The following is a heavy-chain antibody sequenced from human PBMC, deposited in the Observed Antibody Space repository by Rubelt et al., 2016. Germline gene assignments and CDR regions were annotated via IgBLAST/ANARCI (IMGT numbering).Heavy chain of an antibody. CDR2: IKQDGSEK. V-gene: IGHV3-7*03. D-gene: IGHD2-21*02. CDR1: GFTLSSYW. Sequence: EVQLLESGGGLVQPGGSLRLSCAASGFTLSSYWMSWVRQAPGKGLEWVANIKQDGSEKYYVDSVKGRFTISRDNAKNSLYLQMNSLRAEDTAVYYWAREEGWGGGDCYSYWGQGTLVTVSS. J-gene: IGHJ4*02. CDR3: AREEGWGGGDCYSY.